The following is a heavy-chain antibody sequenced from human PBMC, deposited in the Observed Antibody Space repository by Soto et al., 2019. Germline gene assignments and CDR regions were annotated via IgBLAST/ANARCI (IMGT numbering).Heavy chain of an antibody. V-gene: IGHV3-49*04. Sequence: SLRLSCAASGFTFTSYAMCWVRQAPGKGLEWVGFIRSKAYGGTTEYAASVKGRFTISRDDSKSIAYLQMNSLKTEDTAVYYCTTRRGEPWGQGTLVTV. CDR3: TTRRGEP. D-gene: IGHD3-10*01. CDR2: IRSKAYGGTT. CDR1: GFTFTSYA. J-gene: IGHJ5*02.